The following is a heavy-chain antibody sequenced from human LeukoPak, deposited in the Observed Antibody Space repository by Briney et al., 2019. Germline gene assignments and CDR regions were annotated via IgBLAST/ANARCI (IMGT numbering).Heavy chain of an antibody. Sequence: GASVKVSCKTSGYTFTSYGISWVRQAPGQGLVWMGWISAYNGNTDYTQKLQGRVTMTTDTSTNTAYMELRSLRSDDTAVYYCARGRVYYYGSGPFDYWGQGTLVTVSS. D-gene: IGHD3-10*01. V-gene: IGHV1-18*01. CDR2: ISAYNGNT. J-gene: IGHJ4*02. CDR3: ARGRVYYYGSGPFDY. CDR1: GYTFTSYG.